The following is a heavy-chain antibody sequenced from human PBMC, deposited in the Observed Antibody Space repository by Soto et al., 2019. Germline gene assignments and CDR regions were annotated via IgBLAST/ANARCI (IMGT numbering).Heavy chain of an antibody. CDR1: GASIRGGRYY. V-gene: IGHV4-30-4*01. Sequence: SETLSLTGSVSGASIRGGRYYWSWIRQSPGRGLEWIGYIYYTGTTHYNPAVKRRGTILLDNSKYQFALTWTSVTAADTAIYYSATVLHDYGTNCVDYWGQGTQVTVSS. CDR2: IYYTGTT. D-gene: IGHD3-16*01. J-gene: IGHJ4*02. CDR3: ATVLHDYGTNCVDY.